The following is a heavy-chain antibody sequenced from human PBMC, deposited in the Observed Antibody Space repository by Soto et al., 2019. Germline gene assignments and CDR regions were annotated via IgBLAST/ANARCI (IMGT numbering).Heavy chain of an antibody. CDR3: AIEVRCSNRFDH. J-gene: IGHJ4*02. D-gene: IGHD3-10*01. CDR1: GYTLTELS. Sequence: ASVKVSCKVSGYTLTELSIHWVRQAPGEGLEWMGGFDLENGETIYAQRFQGRVTMTEESSADTPYMELSSLRSEDTAVYYCAIEVRCSNRFDHWGQGTMVTVSS. V-gene: IGHV1-24*01. CDR2: FDLENGET.